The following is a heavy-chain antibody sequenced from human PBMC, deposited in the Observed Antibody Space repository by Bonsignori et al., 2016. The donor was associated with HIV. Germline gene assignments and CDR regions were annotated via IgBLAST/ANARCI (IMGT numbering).Heavy chain of an antibody. CDR3: ARATNYYGSGSPFDY. V-gene: IGHV4-39*07. CDR2: IYYSGST. CDR1: GGSISGDNYY. D-gene: IGHD3-10*01. J-gene: IGHJ4*02. Sequence: SETLSLTCTVSGGSISGDNYYWGWIRQPPGKGLEWIATIYYSGSTFYNPSLKSRVIMSVDTSKNQFSLKLSSVTAADTAVYYCARATNYYGSGSPFDYWGQGTLVTVSS.